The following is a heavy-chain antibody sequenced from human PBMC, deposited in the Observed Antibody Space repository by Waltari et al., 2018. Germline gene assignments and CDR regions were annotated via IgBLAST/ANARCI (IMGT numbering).Heavy chain of an antibody. Sequence: EVQLVQSGAEVKKLGESLKISCKGSGYSFTSYWIGWVRQMPGKGLEWMGIIDPGDSDTRYSPSVQGQVTISAEKSISTAYLQWSSLKASDTAMYYCARPLFLIAAAGTDAFDIWGQGTMVTVSS. V-gene: IGHV5-51*01. CDR1: GYSFTSYW. D-gene: IGHD6-13*01. J-gene: IGHJ3*02. CDR2: IDPGDSDT. CDR3: ARPLFLIAAAGTDAFDI.